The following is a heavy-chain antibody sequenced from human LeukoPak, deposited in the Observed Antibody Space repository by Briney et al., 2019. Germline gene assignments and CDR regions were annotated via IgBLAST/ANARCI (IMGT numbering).Heavy chain of an antibody. CDR3: ARENKYSSGWYFGGGFGYFDY. D-gene: IGHD6-19*01. CDR1: GGSFSGYY. Sequence: SETLSLTCAVYGGSFSGYYWSWIRQPPGKGLEWIGEINHSGSTNYNPSLKSRVTISVDTSKNQFSLKLSSVTAADTAVYYCARENKYSSGWYFGGGFGYFDYWGQGTLVTVSS. CDR2: INHSGST. J-gene: IGHJ4*02. V-gene: IGHV4-34*01.